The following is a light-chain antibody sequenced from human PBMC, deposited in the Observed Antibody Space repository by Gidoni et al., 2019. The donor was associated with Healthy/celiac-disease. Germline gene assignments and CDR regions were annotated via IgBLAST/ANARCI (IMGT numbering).Light chain of an antibody. Sequence: DIQLTQSPSFLSASVGDRVTITCRASQSISSYVAWYQQKPGKAPKLLIYAASTLQSGVPSRFSSSGSGTEFTLTISSLQPEDFATYYCQQLNSYLTFGGXTKVEIK. CDR3: QQLNSYLT. J-gene: IGKJ4*01. V-gene: IGKV1-9*01. CDR2: AAS. CDR1: QSISSY.